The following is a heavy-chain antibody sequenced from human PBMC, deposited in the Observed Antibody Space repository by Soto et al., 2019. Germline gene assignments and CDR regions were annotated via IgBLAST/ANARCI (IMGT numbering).Heavy chain of an antibody. Sequence: SGPTLVNPTQTLTLTCTFSGFSLRTSGMCVSWIRQPPGKALEWLARIDWDGDRSYSPSLKTRLTVSKDTSRNQVVLTMTNMDPLDTATYYCGRVEACGTGNKFDSWGQGTLVTVSS. V-gene: IGHV2-70*11. J-gene: IGHJ5*01. CDR2: IDWDGDR. CDR3: GRVEACGTGNKFDS. D-gene: IGHD2-21*01. CDR1: GFSLRTSGMC.